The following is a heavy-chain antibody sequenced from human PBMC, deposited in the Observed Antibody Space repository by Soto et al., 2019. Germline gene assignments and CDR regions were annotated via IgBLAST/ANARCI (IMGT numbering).Heavy chain of an antibody. J-gene: IGHJ4*02. D-gene: IGHD6-13*01. CDR1: GGSIGSYY. CDR3: ARGYSSSWYSDY. V-gene: IGHV4-59*01. CDR2: IYYSGNT. Sequence: QVQLQESGPGLVKPSETLSLTCTVSGGSIGSYYWSWIRQPPGKGLEWIGCIYYSGNTNHNPSLKSRVTISVDTSKNQFSLKLSSVTAADTAVYYCARGYSSSWYSDYWGQGTLVIVSS.